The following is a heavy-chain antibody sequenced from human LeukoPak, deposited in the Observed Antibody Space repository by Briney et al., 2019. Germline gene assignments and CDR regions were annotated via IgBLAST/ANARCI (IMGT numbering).Heavy chain of an antibody. Sequence: ASVKVSCKASGYIFTDYHVHWVRQAPGQGLEWVGWINPNSGVTNYAQNFQGRVIMTRDTSVSTAYMELSRLTSDDTAVYYCARIKGPYSSSWYDYWGQGTLVTVSS. J-gene: IGHJ4*02. CDR2: INPNSGVT. CDR1: GYIFTDYH. D-gene: IGHD6-13*01. V-gene: IGHV1-2*02. CDR3: ARIKGPYSSSWYDY.